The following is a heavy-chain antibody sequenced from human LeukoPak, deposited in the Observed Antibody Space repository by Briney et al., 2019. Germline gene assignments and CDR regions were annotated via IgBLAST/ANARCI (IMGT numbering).Heavy chain of an antibody. Sequence: GGSLRLSCAASGFTVSSKYMSWVRQAPGKGLEWVSVIYSGGSTYYADSVEGRFTISRDNSKNTLYLQMNSLRAEDTAVYSCAREGITGTTSPYFDYWGQGTLVTVSS. J-gene: IGHJ4*02. D-gene: IGHD1-20*01. CDR3: AREGITGTTSPYFDY. CDR2: IYSGGST. V-gene: IGHV3-53*01. CDR1: GFTVSSKY.